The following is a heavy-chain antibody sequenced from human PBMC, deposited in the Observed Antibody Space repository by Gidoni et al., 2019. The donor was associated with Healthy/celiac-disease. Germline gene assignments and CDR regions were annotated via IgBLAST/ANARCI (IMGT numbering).Heavy chain of an antibody. Sequence: EVQLLESGGGLVQPGGSLRLSCAASGFTFSRYAMSWVRPAPGKGLGWVSAISGSGGSTYYADSVKGRFTISRDNSKNTLYLQMNSLRAEDTAVYYCARIVVVPAAYIHGEYFDYWGQGTLVTVSS. V-gene: IGHV3-23*01. CDR1: GFTFSRYA. D-gene: IGHD2-2*01. CDR3: ARIVVVPAAYIHGEYFDY. J-gene: IGHJ4*02. CDR2: ISGSGGST.